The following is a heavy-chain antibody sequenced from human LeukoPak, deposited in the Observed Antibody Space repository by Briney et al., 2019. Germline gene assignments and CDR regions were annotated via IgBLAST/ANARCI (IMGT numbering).Heavy chain of an antibody. CDR2: TSGSGGST. J-gene: IGHJ3*02. Sequence: GGSLILSCAASGFTFSSYAMSWVRQAPGKGLEWVSATSGSGGSTYYADSVKGRFTISRDNSKNTLYLQMNSLRAEDTAVYYCAKLWFGELYAFDIWGQGTIVTVSS. D-gene: IGHD3-10*01. CDR3: AKLWFGELYAFDI. V-gene: IGHV3-23*01. CDR1: GFTFSSYA.